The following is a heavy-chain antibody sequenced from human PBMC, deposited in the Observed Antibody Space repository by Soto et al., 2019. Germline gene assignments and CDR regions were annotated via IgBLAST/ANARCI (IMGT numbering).Heavy chain of an antibody. CDR2: IYYSGST. Sequence: QVQLQESGPGLVKPSQTLSLTCTVSGGSISSGGYYWSWIRQHPGKGLEWIGYIYYSGSTYYNPSLESRLTISVDTSKNQVSLKLSSVTAADTAVYYCARDSYGDIDYWGQGTLVTVSS. D-gene: IGHD4-17*01. V-gene: IGHV4-31*03. J-gene: IGHJ4*02. CDR1: GGSISSGGYY. CDR3: ARDSYGDIDY.